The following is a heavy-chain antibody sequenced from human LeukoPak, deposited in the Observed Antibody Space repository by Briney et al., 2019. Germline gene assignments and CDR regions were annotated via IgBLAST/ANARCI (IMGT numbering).Heavy chain of an antibody. CDR1: GFTFSSYG. CDR2: IRYDGSNK. D-gene: IGHD6-13*01. J-gene: IGHJ4*02. Sequence: GGSLRLSCAASGFTFSSYGMHWVRQAPGKGLEWVAFIRYDGSNKYYADSVKGRFTISRDNSKNTLYLQMNSLRAEDTAVYYCARVRGNSSPFDYWGQGTLVTVSS. V-gene: IGHV3-30*02. CDR3: ARVRGNSSPFDY.